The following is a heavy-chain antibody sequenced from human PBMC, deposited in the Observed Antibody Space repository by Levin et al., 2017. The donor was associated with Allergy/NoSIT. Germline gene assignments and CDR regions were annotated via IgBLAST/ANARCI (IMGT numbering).Heavy chain of an antibody. J-gene: IGHJ4*02. D-gene: IGHD3-10*01. CDR1: GGSFRSYY. CDR3: ARGLNYYGSGSYYPLGY. Sequence: SQTLSLPCAVYGGSFRSYYWSWIRQPPGKGLEWIGEIDHSGSTNYNPSLKSRVTISVDTSNNQFSLKLTSVTAADTAVYYCARGLNYYGSGSYYPLGYWGQGTLVTVSS. CDR2: IDHSGST. V-gene: IGHV4-34*01.